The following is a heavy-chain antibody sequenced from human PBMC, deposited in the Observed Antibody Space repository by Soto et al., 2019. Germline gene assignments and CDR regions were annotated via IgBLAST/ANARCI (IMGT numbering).Heavy chain of an antibody. J-gene: IGHJ4*02. D-gene: IGHD3-22*01. CDR3: ARGSNPYYYDSSGYYSFDY. V-gene: IGHV1-3*01. Sequence: VASVKVSCKASGYTFTYYVMHWVRQAPGQRLEWMGWINAGNGNTKYSQRFQGRVTITRDTSASTAYMELSSLRSEDSAVYYCARGSNPYYYDSSGYYSFDYWGQGTLVTVSS. CDR1: GYTFTYYV. CDR2: INAGNGNT.